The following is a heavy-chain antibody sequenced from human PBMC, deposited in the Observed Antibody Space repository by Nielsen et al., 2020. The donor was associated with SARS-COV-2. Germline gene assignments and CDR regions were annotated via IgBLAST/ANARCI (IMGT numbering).Heavy chain of an antibody. J-gene: IGHJ4*02. D-gene: IGHD3-16*02. V-gene: IGHV3-21*01. Sequence: GGSLRLSCAASGFTFSSYSMNWVRQAPGKGLEWVSSISSSSSYIYYADSVKGRFTISRDNAKNSLYLQMNSLRAEDTAVYYCASRYYDYVWGSYPDYWGQGTLVTVSS. CDR1: GFTFSSYS. CDR3: ASRYYDYVWGSYPDY. CDR2: ISSSSSYI.